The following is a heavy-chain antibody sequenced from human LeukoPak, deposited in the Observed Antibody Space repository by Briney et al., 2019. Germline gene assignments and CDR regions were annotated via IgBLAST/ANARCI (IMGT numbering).Heavy chain of an antibody. CDR2: MNPNSGNT. Sequence: ASVKVSCKASGYTFTSYDINWVRQATGQGLEWVGWMNPNSGNTGYAQKFQGRVTITRNTSISTAYMELSSLRSEDTAVYYCARRPNSSSWYFYYWGQGALVTVSS. CDR3: ARRPNSSSWYFYY. CDR1: GYTFTSYD. D-gene: IGHD6-13*01. J-gene: IGHJ4*02. V-gene: IGHV1-8*03.